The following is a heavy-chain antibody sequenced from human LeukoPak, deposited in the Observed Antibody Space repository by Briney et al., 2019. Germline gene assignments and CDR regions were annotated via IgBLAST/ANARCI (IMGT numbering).Heavy chain of an antibody. CDR3: ARKSGVYNWFDS. CDR1: GGTFSSYA. D-gene: IGHD3-10*01. J-gene: IGHJ5*01. Sequence: SVKVSCKASGGTFSSYAISWVRQAPGQGLEWMGGVIPIFGTANYAQKFQGRVTITTDESTSTAYMELSSLRSEDTAVYYCARKSGVYNWFDSLGQGTLVTVSS. CDR2: VIPIFGTA. V-gene: IGHV1-69*05.